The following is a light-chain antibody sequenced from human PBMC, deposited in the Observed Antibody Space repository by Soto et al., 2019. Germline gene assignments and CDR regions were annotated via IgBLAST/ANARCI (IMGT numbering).Light chain of an antibody. Sequence: QSALTQPPSASGSPGQSVTISGTGTSSDIGLYDYVSWYQQHPGEAPKLIISEVNKRPSGVPHRFFGSKSGNTASLTVSGLQTDDEADYYCSSYAGNSKYVFGTGTKVTVL. CDR3: SSYAGNSKYV. CDR2: EVN. J-gene: IGLJ1*01. CDR1: SSDIGLYDY. V-gene: IGLV2-8*01.